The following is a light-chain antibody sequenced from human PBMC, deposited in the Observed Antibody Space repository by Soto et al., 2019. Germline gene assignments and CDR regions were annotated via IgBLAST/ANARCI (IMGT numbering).Light chain of an antibody. CDR2: SNN. CDR3: ASWDHRLNGNV. J-gene: IGLJ1*01. Sequence: QSVLTQAPSASGTPGQRVTISCSGSSSNIGSNTVNWYQQVPGTAPKLLIYSNNQRPSGVPDRFSGSKSGTSASLAISGLQSEDEADYYCASWDHRLNGNVFGTGTKLTVL. V-gene: IGLV1-44*01. CDR1: SSNIGSNT.